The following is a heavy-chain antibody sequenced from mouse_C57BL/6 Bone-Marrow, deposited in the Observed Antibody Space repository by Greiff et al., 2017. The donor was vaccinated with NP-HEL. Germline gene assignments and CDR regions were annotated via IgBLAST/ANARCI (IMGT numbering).Heavy chain of an antibody. D-gene: IGHD2-5*01. CDR3: AYYSNYVDWFAY. V-gene: IGHV1-53*01. J-gene: IGHJ3*01. CDR2: INPSNGGT. Sequence: VQLQQPGTELVKPGASVKLSCKASGYTFTSYWMHWVKQRPGQGLEWIGNINPSNGGTNYNEKFKSKATLTVDQSSSTAYMQLSSLTSEDSAVYYCAYYSNYVDWFAYWGQGTLVTVSA. CDR1: GYTFTSYW.